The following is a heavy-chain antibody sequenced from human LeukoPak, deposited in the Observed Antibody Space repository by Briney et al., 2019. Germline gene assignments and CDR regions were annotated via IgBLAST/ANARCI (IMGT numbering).Heavy chain of an antibody. CDR2: ISSNGGST. V-gene: IGHV3-64*01. D-gene: IGHD3-22*01. CDR3: ARASPRWLLEGGYYFDY. Sequence: GGSLRLSCAASGFTFSSYAMHWVRQAPGKGLEYVSAISSNGGSTYYANSVKGRFTISRDNSKNTLYLQMGSLRAEDMAVYYCARASPRWLLEGGYYFDYWGQGTLVTVSS. J-gene: IGHJ4*02. CDR1: GFTFSSYA.